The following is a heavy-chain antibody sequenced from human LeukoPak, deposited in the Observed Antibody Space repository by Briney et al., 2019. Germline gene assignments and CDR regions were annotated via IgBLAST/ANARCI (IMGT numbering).Heavy chain of an antibody. Sequence: SETLSLTRTVSGGSISSYYWSWIRQPPGKGLEWIGYIYYSGSTNYNPSLKSRVTISVDTSKIQFSLKLSSVTAADTAVYYCARVGYYDSSGYSFWGQGTLVTVSS. V-gene: IGHV4-59*01. D-gene: IGHD3-22*01. CDR1: GGSISSYY. J-gene: IGHJ4*02. CDR3: ARVGYYDSSGYSF. CDR2: IYYSGST.